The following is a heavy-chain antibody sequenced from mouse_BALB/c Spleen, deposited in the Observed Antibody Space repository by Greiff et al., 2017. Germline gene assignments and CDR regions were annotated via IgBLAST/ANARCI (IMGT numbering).Heavy chain of an antibody. Sequence: VQLQQSGPDLVKPSQSLSLTCTVTGYSITSGYSWHWIRQFPGNKLEWMGYIHYSGSTNYNPSLKSRISITRDTSKNQFFLQLNSVTTEDTATYYCASHDYDGTLFAYWGQGTLVTVSA. V-gene: IGHV3-1*02. CDR2: IHYSGST. D-gene: IGHD2-4*01. CDR1: GYSITSGYS. CDR3: ASHDYDGTLFAY. J-gene: IGHJ3*01.